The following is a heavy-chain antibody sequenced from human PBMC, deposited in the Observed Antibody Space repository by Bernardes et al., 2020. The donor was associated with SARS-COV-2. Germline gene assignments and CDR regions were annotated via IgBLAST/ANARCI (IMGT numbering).Heavy chain of an antibody. J-gene: IGHJ3*02. D-gene: IGHD3-22*01. CDR1: GGSVRSYY. CDR3: AREGYYDSSGYYHHDAFDI. CDR2: IFHSGSI. V-gene: IGHV4-59*02. Sequence: SNTLQVTCTFSGGSVRSYYWSWMQKRPGKGLEWIGYIFHSGSINYNPSLKSRLTISVDTSKNQFSLKLSSATAADTAVYYCAREGYYDSSGYYHHDAFDIWGQGTMVTVSS.